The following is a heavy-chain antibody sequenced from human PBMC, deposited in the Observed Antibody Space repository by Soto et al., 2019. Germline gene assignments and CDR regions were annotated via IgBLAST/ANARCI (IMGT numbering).Heavy chain of an antibody. CDR3: AKDLYYDFWRPQN. D-gene: IGHD3-3*01. Sequence: PGGSLRLSCAASGFTFSSYAMSWVRQAPGKGLEWVSAISGSGGSTYYADSVKGRFTISRDNSENTLYLQMNSLRAEDTAVYYCAKDLYYDFWRPQNWGQGTLVTVSS. V-gene: IGHV3-23*01. J-gene: IGHJ4*02. CDR1: GFTFSSYA. CDR2: ISGSGGST.